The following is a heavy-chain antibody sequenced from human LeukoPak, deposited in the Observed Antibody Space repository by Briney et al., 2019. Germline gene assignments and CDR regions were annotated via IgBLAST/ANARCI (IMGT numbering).Heavy chain of an antibody. CDR3: ARDARYSFQV. CDR2: INGDGSST. Sequence: GGSLRLSCAASGFTFSTYWIHWVRQAPGKGLVWVSHINGDGSSTSYADSVKGRFTISRDNAKNKVYLQMNSLRAEDTAVYYCARDARYSFQVWGQGTLVAVSS. J-gene: IGHJ1*01. D-gene: IGHD4-11*01. CDR1: GFTFSTYW. V-gene: IGHV3-74*01.